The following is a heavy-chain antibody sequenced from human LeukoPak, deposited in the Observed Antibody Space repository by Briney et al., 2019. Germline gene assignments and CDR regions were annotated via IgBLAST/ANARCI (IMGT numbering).Heavy chain of an antibody. D-gene: IGHD6-19*01. CDR3: ARKQWVMYYFES. CDR2: FYYSGST. J-gene: IGHJ4*02. V-gene: IGHV4-39*01. CDR1: SGSISISNYY. Sequence: SETLSLTCTVSSGSISISNYYWGWLRQPPGKGLEWIGSFYYSGSTYYNPSLKSRVTISVDTSKSQFSLKLNSVTAADTAVYYCARKQWVMYYFESWGQGTLVTVSS.